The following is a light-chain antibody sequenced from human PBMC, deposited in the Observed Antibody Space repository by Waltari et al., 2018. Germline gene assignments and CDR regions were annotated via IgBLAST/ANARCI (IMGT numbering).Light chain of an antibody. CDR3: ALYMGSGIWV. J-gene: IGLJ3*02. Sequence: QTVVTQEPSFSVSPGGTVTLTCALSSGSVSTISHSTWYQQTPGQAPRTLVYKANARSSGVPDRFSGSILGNTAALTITGAQADDESDYYCALYMGSGIWVFGGGTRLTVL. CDR1: SGSVSTISH. CDR2: KAN. V-gene: IGLV8-61*01.